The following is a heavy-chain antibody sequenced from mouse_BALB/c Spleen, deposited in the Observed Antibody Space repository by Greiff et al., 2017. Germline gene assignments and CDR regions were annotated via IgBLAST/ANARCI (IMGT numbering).Heavy chain of an antibody. CDR1: GFSLTGYG. V-gene: IGHV2-6-7*01. D-gene: IGHD1-1*01. Sequence: QVQLKESGPGLVAPSQSLSITCTVSGFSLTGYGVNWVRQPPGKGLEWLGMIWGDGSTDYNSALKSRLSISKDNSKSQVFFKMNSLQANDTAIYYCARKNYGYGYFDVWGAGTTVTVSS. CDR3: ARKNYGYGYFDV. CDR2: IWGDGST. J-gene: IGHJ1*01.